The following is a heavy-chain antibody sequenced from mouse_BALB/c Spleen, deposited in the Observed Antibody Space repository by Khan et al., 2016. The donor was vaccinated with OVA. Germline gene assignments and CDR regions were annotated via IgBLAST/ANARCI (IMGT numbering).Heavy chain of an antibody. CDR3: AGGYYYGYYFDY. D-gene: IGHD1-1*01. J-gene: IGHJ2*01. V-gene: IGHV3-2*02. CDR1: GYSITSGYA. Sequence: EVQLQESGPGLMKPSQSLSLTCTVTGYSITSGYARNWIRQFPGNKLEWMGYISYSGGTSYNPSLKSRTSITRDTSKNQFFLQLNSVTTEDTATYYCAGGYYYGYYFDYWGQGTPLTVSS. CDR2: ISYSGGT.